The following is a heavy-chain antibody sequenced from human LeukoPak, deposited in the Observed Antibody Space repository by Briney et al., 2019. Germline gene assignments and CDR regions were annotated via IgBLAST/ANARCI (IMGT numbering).Heavy chain of an antibody. D-gene: IGHD3-10*01. CDR3: ARAAWVWGVMGAFDI. CDR1: GGTFSSYA. V-gene: IGHV1-69*04. J-gene: IGHJ3*02. CDR2: IIPILGIA. Sequence: RASVKVSCKASGGTFSSYAISWVRQAPGQGLEWMGRIIPILGIANYAQKFQSRVTITADKSTSTAYMELSSLRSEDTAVYYCARAAWVWGVMGAFDIWGQGTMVTVSS.